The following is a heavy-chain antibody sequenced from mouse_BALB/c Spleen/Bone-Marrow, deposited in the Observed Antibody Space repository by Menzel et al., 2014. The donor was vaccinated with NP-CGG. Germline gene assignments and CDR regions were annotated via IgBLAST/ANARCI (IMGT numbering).Heavy chain of an antibody. CDR3: SRGVQAYFDY. J-gene: IGHJ2*01. V-gene: IGHV1S135*01. Sequence: EVQLQQSGPELVKPGASVKVSCKASGYAFTNYNMNWVKQSHGKSPEWIGYIDPYSGGTNYNQKFRGKATLTVDKSSSTAYMHLNSLTSEDSAVYYCSRGVQAYFDYWGQGTTLTVSS. D-gene: IGHD2-14*01. CDR1: GYAFTNYN. CDR2: IDPYSGGT.